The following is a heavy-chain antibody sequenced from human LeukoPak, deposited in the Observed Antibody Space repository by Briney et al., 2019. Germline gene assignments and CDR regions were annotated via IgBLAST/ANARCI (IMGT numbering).Heavy chain of an antibody. D-gene: IGHD3-3*01. CDR2: INAGNGNT. V-gene: IGHV1-3*01. CDR3: ARGDHDFWSGYYIFDY. Sequence: GASVNVSCKASGYTFTSYAMHWVRQAPGQRLKWMGWINAGNGNTKYSQKFQGRVTITRDTSASTAYMELSSLRSEDTAVYYCARGDHDFWSGYYIFDYWGQGTLVTVSS. CDR1: GYTFTSYA. J-gene: IGHJ4*02.